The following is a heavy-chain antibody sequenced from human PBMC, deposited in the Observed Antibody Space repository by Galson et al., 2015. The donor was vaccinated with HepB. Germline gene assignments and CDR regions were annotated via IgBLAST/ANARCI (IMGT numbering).Heavy chain of an antibody. V-gene: IGHV6-1*01. D-gene: IGHD2-15*01. CDR3: TRGFSGHFDY. J-gene: IGHJ4*02. Sequence: CAISGDSVSSNSAGWNWIRQSPSRGLEWLGRTYYRSKWYNDYAVSVKSRITINPDASKNQFSLQVNSVTPEDTAVYYCTRGFSGHFDYWGQGTLVTVSS. CDR2: TYYRSKWYN. CDR1: GDSVSSNSAG.